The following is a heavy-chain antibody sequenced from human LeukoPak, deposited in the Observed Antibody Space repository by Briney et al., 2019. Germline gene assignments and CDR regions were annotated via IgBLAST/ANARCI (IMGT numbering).Heavy chain of an antibody. Sequence: GSSVKVSCKASGGTFSSYAISWVRQAPGQGLEWMGGIIPIFGTANYAQKFQGRVTITADESTSTAYMELSSLRSEDTAVYYCAIGYDILTGYSTYYYYYYMDVWGKGTTVTVSS. D-gene: IGHD3-9*01. V-gene: IGHV1-69*01. CDR1: GGTFSSYA. CDR2: IIPIFGTA. CDR3: AIGYDILTGYSTYYYYYYMDV. J-gene: IGHJ6*03.